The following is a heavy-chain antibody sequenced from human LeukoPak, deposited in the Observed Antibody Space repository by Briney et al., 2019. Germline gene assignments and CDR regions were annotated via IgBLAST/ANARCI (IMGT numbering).Heavy chain of an antibody. D-gene: IGHD3-22*01. CDR3: ARRHTYYYDSSGYPLDAFDI. CDR2: IYYSGST. Sequence: PSETLSLTCTVSGGSISSYYWSWIRQPPGKGLEWIGYIYYSGSTNYNPSLKSRVTISVDTSKNRFSLKLSSVTAADTAVYYCARRHTYYYDSSGYPLDAFDIWGQGTMVTVSS. CDR1: GGSISSYY. V-gene: IGHV4-59*01. J-gene: IGHJ3*02.